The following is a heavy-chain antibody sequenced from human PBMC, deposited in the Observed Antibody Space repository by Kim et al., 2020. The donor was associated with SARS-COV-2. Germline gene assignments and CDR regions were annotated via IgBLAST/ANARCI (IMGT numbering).Heavy chain of an antibody. D-gene: IGHD2-15*01. V-gene: IGHV3-7*01. CDR3: ARGGWYSGS. Sequence: REKNYGDSVKGQFTISGDNTKNSLYLQMNSLRAEDTAVYYCARGGWYSGSWGQGTLVTVSS. J-gene: IGHJ4*02. CDR2: REK.